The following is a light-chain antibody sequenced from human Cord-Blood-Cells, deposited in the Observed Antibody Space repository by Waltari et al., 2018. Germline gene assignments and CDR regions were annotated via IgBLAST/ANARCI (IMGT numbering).Light chain of an antibody. Sequence: EILLTQSPATLSLSPGERAPLSCRASQSVRTYLAWYQQEPGQAPRLLIYDASNRATGIPARFSGSGSGTDFTLTISSLEPEDFAVYYCQQRSNWPLTFGGGTKVEIK. CDR1: QSVRTY. V-gene: IGKV3-11*01. CDR2: DAS. CDR3: QQRSNWPLT. J-gene: IGKJ4*01.